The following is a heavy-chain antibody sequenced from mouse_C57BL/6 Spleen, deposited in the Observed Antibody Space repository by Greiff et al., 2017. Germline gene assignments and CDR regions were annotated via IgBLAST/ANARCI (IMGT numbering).Heavy chain of an antibody. Sequence: VQLKQSGPELVKPGASVKMSCKASGHTFTDYNMHWVKQSHGKSLEWIGYINPNNGGTSYNQKFKGKATLTVNKSSSTAYMELRSLTSEDSAVYYCARGNYYAMDYWGQGTSVTVSS. CDR2: INPNNGGT. V-gene: IGHV1-22*01. CDR1: GHTFTDYN. CDR3: ARGNYYAMDY. J-gene: IGHJ4*01. D-gene: IGHD2-1*01.